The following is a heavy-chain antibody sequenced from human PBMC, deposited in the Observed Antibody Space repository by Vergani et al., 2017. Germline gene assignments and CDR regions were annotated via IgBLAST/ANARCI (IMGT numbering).Heavy chain of an antibody. CDR2: IYYTGST. V-gene: IGHV4-59*01. Sequence: QVQLQESGPGLVKPSETLSLTCTVSGGSISSYYWSWIRQPPGKGLEWIGYIYYTGSTNYNTSLKSRVTISVDTSKNQFSLKLSSVTAADTAVYYCARVRVDYYDSSGYYYRYFDYWGQGTLVTVSS. D-gene: IGHD3-22*01. CDR1: GGSISSYY. CDR3: ARVRVDYYDSSGYYYRYFDY. J-gene: IGHJ4*02.